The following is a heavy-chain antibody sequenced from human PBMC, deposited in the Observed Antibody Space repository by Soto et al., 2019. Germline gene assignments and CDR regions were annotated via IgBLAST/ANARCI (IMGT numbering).Heavy chain of an antibody. CDR1: GYTFTSYY. CDR3: ATSNVLLWFGELFVGDYYYGMDV. Sequence: ASVKVSCKASGYTFTSYYMHWVRQAPGQGLEWMGIINPSGGSASYAQKFQGRVTMTRDTSTSTVYMELSSLRSEDTAVYYCATSNVLLWFGELFVGDYYYGMDVWGQGTTVTVSS. CDR2: INPSGGSA. V-gene: IGHV1-46*01. J-gene: IGHJ6*02. D-gene: IGHD3-10*01.